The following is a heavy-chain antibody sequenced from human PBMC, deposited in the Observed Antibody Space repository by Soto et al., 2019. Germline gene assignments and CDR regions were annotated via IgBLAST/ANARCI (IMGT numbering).Heavy chain of an antibody. D-gene: IGHD3-22*01. J-gene: IGHJ4*02. CDR3: AKDGDSISRNKPLDY. V-gene: IGHV3-23*01. CDR1: GFTFTIYA. CDR2: ISVRGDRT. Sequence: EVQLLESGGGFVQPGGSLRLSCAASGFTFTIYAMCWVRQAPGKGLEWVSSISVRGDRTFYADSVKGRFTISRDNSRNTLQLQMNSLRAEDTAVYYCAKDGDSISRNKPLDYWCQGTLVTVS.